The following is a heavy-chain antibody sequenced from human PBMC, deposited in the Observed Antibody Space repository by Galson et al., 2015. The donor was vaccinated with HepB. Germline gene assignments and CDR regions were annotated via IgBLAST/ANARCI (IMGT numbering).Heavy chain of an antibody. D-gene: IGHD1-26*01. CDR3: ARDRMWELLRGFVDYGMDV. V-gene: IGHV1-18*04. Sequence: SVKVSCKASGYTFTSYGISWVRQAPGQGLEWMGWISAFNGNTNYAQKLQGRVTMTTDTSTSTAYMELRSLRSDDTAVYYCARDRMWELLRGFVDYGMDVWGQGTTVTVSS. J-gene: IGHJ6*02. CDR1: GYTFTSYG. CDR2: ISAFNGNT.